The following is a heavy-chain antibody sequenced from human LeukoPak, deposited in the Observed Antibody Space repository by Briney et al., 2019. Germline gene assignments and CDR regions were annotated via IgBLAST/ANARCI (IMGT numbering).Heavy chain of an antibody. Sequence: ASVKASCKASGYTFTSYYIHWVRQAPGQGLEWMGIINPSGGSTSYAQKFQGRVTMTRDTSTSTVYMELSSLRSEDTAVYYCARDVSAGAGDYWGQGTLVTVSS. D-gene: IGHD6-19*01. CDR2: INPSGGST. CDR1: GYTFTSYY. CDR3: ARDVSAGAGDY. J-gene: IGHJ4*02. V-gene: IGHV1-46*01.